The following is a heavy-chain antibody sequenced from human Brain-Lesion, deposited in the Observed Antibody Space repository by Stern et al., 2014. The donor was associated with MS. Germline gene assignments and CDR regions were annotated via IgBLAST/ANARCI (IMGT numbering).Heavy chain of an antibody. CDR2: INPKSGGT. Sequence: VQLEESEAEVKKPGASVKVSCKASGYTFTGYYMHWVRQAPGQGLEWMGWINPKSGGTNYAQKFQGWVTMTRDTSINTAYMELSRLRSDDTAVYYCATYYYDSTGYNDFWGQGTLVTVSS. V-gene: IGHV1-2*04. J-gene: IGHJ4*02. CDR1: GYTFTGYY. CDR3: ATYYYDSTGYNDF. D-gene: IGHD3-22*01.